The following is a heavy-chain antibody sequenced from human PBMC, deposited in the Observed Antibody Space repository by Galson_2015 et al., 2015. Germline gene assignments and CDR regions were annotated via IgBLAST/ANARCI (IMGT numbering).Heavy chain of an antibody. V-gene: IGHV3-21*01. CDR1: GFTFSRYT. D-gene: IGHD7-27*01. Sequence: SLRLSCAASGFTFSRYTMHWIRQAPGKGLEWVSSISSSSDYIYYADSMKGRFTISRDDAKNSLYLQMTSLRAEDTAVYYCTRHLGIGSGSPEFWGQGTLVAVSS. CDR2: ISSSSDYI. J-gene: IGHJ4*02. CDR3: TRHLGIGSGSPEF.